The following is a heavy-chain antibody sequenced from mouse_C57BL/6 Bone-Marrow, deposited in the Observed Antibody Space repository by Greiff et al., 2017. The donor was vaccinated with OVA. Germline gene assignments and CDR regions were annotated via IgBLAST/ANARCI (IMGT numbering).Heavy chain of an antibody. D-gene: IGHD4-1*01. J-gene: IGHJ4*01. CDR2: IYPRSGNT. CDR1: GYTFTSYG. CDR3: AREELGYAMDY. V-gene: IGHV1-81*01. Sequence: VQLQESGAELARPGASVKLSCKASGYTFTSYGISWVKQRTGQGLEWIGEIYPRSGNTYYNEKCKGKATLTADKSSSTAYMELRSLTSEDSAVYFCAREELGYAMDYWGQGTSVTVSS.